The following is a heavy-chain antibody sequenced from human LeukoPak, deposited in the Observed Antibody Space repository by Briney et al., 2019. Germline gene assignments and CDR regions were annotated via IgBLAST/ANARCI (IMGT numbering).Heavy chain of an antibody. Sequence: ASVKVSCKASGGTFNSNAINWVRQAPGQGLEWLGGTIPFFGTPHYGQKFQGRLTITADDSTSTAYMELSSLRYDDTAMYYCARDVADIDVLPAPLRYWGQGTLVTVSS. CDR1: GGTFNSNA. CDR2: TIPFFGTP. CDR3: ARDVADIDVLPAPLRY. J-gene: IGHJ4*02. D-gene: IGHD2-2*01. V-gene: IGHV1-69*01.